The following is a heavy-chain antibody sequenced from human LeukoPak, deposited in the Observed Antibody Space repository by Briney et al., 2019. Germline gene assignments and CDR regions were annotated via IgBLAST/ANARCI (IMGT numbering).Heavy chain of an antibody. CDR3: ARELWSGNYNI. Sequence: GASVKVSCKASGYTFTSYGISWVRQAPGQGLEWMGWISAYNGNTNYAQKFQGRVTMTTHTSTTTAYMELSSLKSDDTAVYYCARELWSGNYNIWGQGTLVTVSS. CDR2: ISAYNGNT. V-gene: IGHV1-18*01. J-gene: IGHJ4*02. D-gene: IGHD3-3*01. CDR1: GYTFTSYG.